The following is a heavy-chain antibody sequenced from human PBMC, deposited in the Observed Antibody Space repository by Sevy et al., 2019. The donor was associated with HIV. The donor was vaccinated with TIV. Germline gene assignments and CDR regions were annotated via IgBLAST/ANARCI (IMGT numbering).Heavy chain of an antibody. V-gene: IGHV3-30*09. CDR2: MSYDRSNK. Sequence: GGSLRLSCAASGFTFSSYPMNWVRQAPGKGLEWVAVMSYDRSNKYFADSVKGRFAVSRDNSKNTLYRQMSSLRAEDTAVYYCARGLAALPGYYYGMDVWGLGTTVTVSS. D-gene: IGHD6-6*01. J-gene: IGHJ6*02. CDR3: ARGLAALPGYYYGMDV. CDR1: GFTFSSYP.